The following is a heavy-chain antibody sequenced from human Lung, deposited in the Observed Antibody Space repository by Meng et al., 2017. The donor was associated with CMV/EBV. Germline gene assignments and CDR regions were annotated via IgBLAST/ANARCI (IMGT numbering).Heavy chain of an antibody. D-gene: IGHD1-7*01. Sequence: ASVKVSCKASGYTFTSYDINWVRQTTGQGLEWMGWMNPNSGNTGYAQKFQGRVTMTRNTSISTAYMELSSLRSEDTAVYYCARSGTTAGNWFDPWGQGTLVTVSS. CDR1: GYTFTSYD. CDR3: ARSGTTAGNWFDP. V-gene: IGHV1-8*01. J-gene: IGHJ5*02. CDR2: MNPNSGNT.